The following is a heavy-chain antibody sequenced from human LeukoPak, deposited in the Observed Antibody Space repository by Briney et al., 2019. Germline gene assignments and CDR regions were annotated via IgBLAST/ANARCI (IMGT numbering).Heavy chain of an antibody. D-gene: IGHD2-2*01. J-gene: IGHJ4*02. CDR1: GGSFSGYY. Sequence: SETLSLTCAVYGGSFSGYYWSWIRQPPGKGLEWIGEINHSGSTNYNPSLKSRVTISVDTSKNQFSLKLSSVTAADTAVYYCASRAGIVVVPAATGYYFGYWGQGTLVTVSS. CDR3: ASRAGIVVVPAATGYYFGY. V-gene: IGHV4-34*01. CDR2: INHSGST.